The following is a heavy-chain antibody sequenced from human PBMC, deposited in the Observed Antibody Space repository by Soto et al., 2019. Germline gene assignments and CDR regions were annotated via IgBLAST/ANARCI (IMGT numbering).Heavy chain of an antibody. V-gene: IGHV1-18*01. D-gene: IGHD3-10*01. Sequence: QVQLVQSGAEVKKPGASVKVSCKASGYNFASYGISWVRQAPGQGLEWMGWISGYNGNTNYAQNLQGRLTMTTDTSTNTAYMELRSLRSDDTAVYYCAREGSRFKSSITYYGADYWGQGALVTVSS. CDR1: GYNFASYG. CDR2: ISGYNGNT. J-gene: IGHJ4*02. CDR3: AREGSRFKSSITYYGADY.